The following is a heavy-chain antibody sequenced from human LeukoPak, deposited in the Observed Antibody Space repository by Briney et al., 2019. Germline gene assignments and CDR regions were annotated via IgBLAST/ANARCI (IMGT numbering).Heavy chain of an antibody. Sequence: SETLSLTCTVSGGSISSGSYYWRWIRQPAGKGLEWIGRIYTSGSTNYNPSLKSRVTISVDTSKNQFSLKLSSVTAADTAVYYCARSGYYYDSSGYYPLGYWGQGTLVTVSS. D-gene: IGHD3-22*01. CDR1: GGSISSGSYY. CDR3: ARSGYYYDSSGYYPLGY. J-gene: IGHJ4*02. CDR2: IYTSGST. V-gene: IGHV4-61*02.